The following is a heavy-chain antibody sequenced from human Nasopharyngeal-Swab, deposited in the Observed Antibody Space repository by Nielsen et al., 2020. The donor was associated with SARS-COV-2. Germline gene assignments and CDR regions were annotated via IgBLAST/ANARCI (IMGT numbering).Heavy chain of an antibody. CDR3: ARGPRGPTESGLNY. CDR1: GYTFTGYY. CDR2: INPNSGGT. Sequence: ASVKVSCKASGYTFTGYYMHWVRQAPGQGLEWMGRINPNSGGTNYAQKFQGRVTMTRNTSISTAYMELSSLRSEDTAVYYCARGPRGPTESGLNYWGQGTLVTVSS. D-gene: IGHD1-26*01. J-gene: IGHJ4*02. V-gene: IGHV1-2*06.